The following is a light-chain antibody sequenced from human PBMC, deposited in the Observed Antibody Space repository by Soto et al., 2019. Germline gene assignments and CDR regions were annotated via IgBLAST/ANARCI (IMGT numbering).Light chain of an antibody. CDR3: QQYGSSPRT. CDR1: QSVSSSY. CDR2: GAS. Sequence: ILLTQSPGTLSLSPGERATLSCRASQSVSSSYLAWYQQKPGQAPRLLIYGASSRATGIPDRFSGSGSGTDFTLTISRLEPEDFAVYYCQQYGSSPRTFGQGPKVDIK. V-gene: IGKV3-20*01. J-gene: IGKJ1*01.